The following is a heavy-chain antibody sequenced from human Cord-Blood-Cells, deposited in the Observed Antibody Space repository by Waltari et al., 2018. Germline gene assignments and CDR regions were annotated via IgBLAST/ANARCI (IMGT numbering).Heavy chain of an antibody. D-gene: IGHD2-2*01. CDR1: GYTFTGYY. CDR2: INPNSGGT. J-gene: IGHJ3*02. Sequence: QVQLVQSGAEVKKPGASVKVSCKASGYTFTGYYMHWVRQAPGQGLEWMGQINPNSGGTNYAQKLQGRVTMTRDTSISTAYRELSRLRSDDTAVYYCAGCSSTSCYVAFDIWGQGTMVTVSS. CDR3: AGCSSTSCYVAFDI. V-gene: IGHV1-2*06.